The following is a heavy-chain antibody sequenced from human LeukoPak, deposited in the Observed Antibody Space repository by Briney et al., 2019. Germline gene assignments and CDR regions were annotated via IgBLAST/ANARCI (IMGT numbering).Heavy chain of an antibody. V-gene: IGHV4-59*01. CDR1: GGSISSYY. CDR3: AGQFVTYYYDSSGYYALAAFDI. J-gene: IGHJ3*02. D-gene: IGHD3-22*01. Sequence: SETLSLTCTVSGGSISSYYWSWIRQPPGKGLEWIGYIYYSGSTNYNPSLKSRVTISLDTSKNQFSLNLSSVAAADTAVYYCAGQFVTYYYDSSGYYALAAFDIWGQGTMVTVSS. CDR2: IYYSGST.